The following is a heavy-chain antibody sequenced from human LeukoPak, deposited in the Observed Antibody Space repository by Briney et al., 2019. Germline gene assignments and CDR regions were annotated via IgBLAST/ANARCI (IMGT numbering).Heavy chain of an antibody. V-gene: IGHV4-38-2*02. J-gene: IGHJ4*02. CDR1: GYSISSGYY. Sequence: PPETLSLTCALSGYSISSGYYWGWVRQPPGKGLEWIASIYYRGTTYYKASLKSRLTVSRDTSKNEFSLKVRSVTVADTAVYYCAREDEYDAGNEESSRDYWGQGILVTVSS. CDR2: IYYRGTT. D-gene: IGHD3-3*01. CDR3: AREDEYDAGNEESSRDY.